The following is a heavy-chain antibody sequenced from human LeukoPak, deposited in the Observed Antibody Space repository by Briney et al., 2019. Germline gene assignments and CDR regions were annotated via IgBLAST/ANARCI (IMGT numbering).Heavy chain of an antibody. Sequence: SVKVSCKASGGTFSSYAISWVRQAPGQGLEWMEGIIPIFGTANYAQKFQGRATITADKSTSTAYMELSSLRSEDTAVYYCARGAYYYDSSGYYSDDAFDIWGQGTMVTVSS. J-gene: IGHJ3*02. V-gene: IGHV1-69*06. CDR1: GGTFSSYA. D-gene: IGHD3-22*01. CDR3: ARGAYYYDSSGYYSDDAFDI. CDR2: IIPIFGTA.